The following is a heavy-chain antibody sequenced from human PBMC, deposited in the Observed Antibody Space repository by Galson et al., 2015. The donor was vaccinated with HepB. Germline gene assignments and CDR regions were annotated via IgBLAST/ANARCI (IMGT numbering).Heavy chain of an antibody. CDR1: GFTFSSYV. Sequence: SLRLSCAASGFTFSSYVMSWVRQAPGKGLEWVSSISGSGGSSFYADSVKGRFTISRDNSKNTLYLQMNSLRAEDTAAYYCAKGESSYGPDYWGQGTLVTVSS. CDR2: ISGSGGSS. CDR3: AKGESSYGPDY. V-gene: IGHV3-23*01. J-gene: IGHJ4*02. D-gene: IGHD5-18*01.